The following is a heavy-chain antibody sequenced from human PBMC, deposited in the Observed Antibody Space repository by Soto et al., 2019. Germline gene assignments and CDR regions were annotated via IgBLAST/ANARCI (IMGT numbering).Heavy chain of an antibody. J-gene: IGHJ4*02. V-gene: IGHV4-4*02. D-gene: IGHD3-22*01. CDR3: ARGAYYYDSSGPELFDY. CDR2: IYHSGST. CDR1: GGSISSSNW. Sequence: SETLSLTCAVSGGSISSSNWWSWVRQPPGKGLEWIGEIYHSGSTNYNPSLKSRVTISVDKSKNQFSLKLSSVTAADTAVYYCARGAYYYDSSGPELFDYWGQGTLVTVSS.